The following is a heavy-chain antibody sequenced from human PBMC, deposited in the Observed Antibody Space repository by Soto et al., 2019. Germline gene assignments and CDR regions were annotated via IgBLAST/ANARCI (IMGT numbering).Heavy chain of an antibody. CDR2: ISGSGGST. Sequence: PGGSLRLSCAASGFTFSSYAMSWVRQAPGKGLEWVSAISGSGGSTYYADSVKGRFTISRDNSKNTLYLQMNSLRAEDTAVYYCAKGRVPAATPSYYFDYWGQGTLVTVSS. CDR3: AKGRVPAATPSYYFDY. CDR1: GFTFSSYA. D-gene: IGHD2-2*01. J-gene: IGHJ4*02. V-gene: IGHV3-23*01.